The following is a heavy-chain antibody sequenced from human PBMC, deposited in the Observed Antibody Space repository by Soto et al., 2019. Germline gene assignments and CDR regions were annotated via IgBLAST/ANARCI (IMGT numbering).Heavy chain of an antibody. J-gene: IGHJ6*03. D-gene: IGHD1-26*01. CDR2: IKPSGGVT. CDR3: ARESVGATATLDYYYFYVDG. V-gene: IGHV1-2*04. CDR1: GDTFNDYY. Sequence: QVQLVQSGAEVKKPGASVTVSCRSSGDTFNDYYIHWVRQAPGQGLAWMGWIKPSGGVTKYAQKLQGWVTMTRATSIRTVYMQLSRLRSDDTAVYYCARESVGATATLDYYYFYVDGWGTGTTVTVSS.